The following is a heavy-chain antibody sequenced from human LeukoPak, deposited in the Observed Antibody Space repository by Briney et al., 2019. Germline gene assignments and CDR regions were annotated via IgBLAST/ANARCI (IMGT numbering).Heavy chain of an antibody. CDR2: IPTNGGAA. D-gene: IGHD3-22*01. V-gene: IGHV3-64D*09. CDR1: GFTFSSYA. Sequence: PGGALRLSCSASGFTFSSYAIHWVRHAPGRGLEYVSGIPTNGGAADYADSVKGRFTIYRDTSKNTLYLHLSSLRAEDTAVYYCVRGLYYDSSGYFPYWGQGTLVTVSS. CDR3: VRGLYYDSSGYFPY. J-gene: IGHJ4*02.